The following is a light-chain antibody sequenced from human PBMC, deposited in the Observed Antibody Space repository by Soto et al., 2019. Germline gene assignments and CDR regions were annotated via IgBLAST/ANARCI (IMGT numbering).Light chain of an antibody. CDR1: QTISSW. CDR3: QHNNSYSEA. Sequence: EIPMTQSPSTLSGSVGDRVTITCRASQTISSWLAWYQQKPGKAPKLLIYKASTLKSGVPSRFSGSGSGTEFTLTISSLQPDDFATYYCQHNNSYSEAFGQGTKVDIK. CDR2: KAS. J-gene: IGKJ1*01. V-gene: IGKV1-5*03.